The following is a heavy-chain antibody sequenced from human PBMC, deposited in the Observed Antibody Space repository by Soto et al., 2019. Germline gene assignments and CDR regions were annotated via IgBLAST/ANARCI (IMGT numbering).Heavy chain of an antibody. J-gene: IGHJ6*02. D-gene: IGHD6-19*01. CDR1: GFTFSSYG. CDR2: IWYDGSNK. V-gene: IGHV3-33*01. CDR3: ARVPGAVAGWVNGMDV. Sequence: QVQLVESGGGVVQPGRSLRLSCAASGFTFSSYGMHWVRQAPGKGLERVAGIWYDGSNKYYADSVKGRFTISRDNSKNTLDLQMNSLRAEDTAVYYCARVPGAVAGWVNGMDVWGQGTTVTVSS.